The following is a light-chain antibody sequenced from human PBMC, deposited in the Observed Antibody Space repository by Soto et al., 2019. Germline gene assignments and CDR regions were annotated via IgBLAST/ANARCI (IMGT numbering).Light chain of an antibody. CDR1: QSISSN. Sequence: EIVMTQSPATLSVSAGERATLSCRASQSISSNLAWYQQRPGQAPRVLIYGASTRATGIPARFSGNGSGTEYTLTISSLQSEDFAVYHCQQYDNWPLTFGQGTRLEIK. V-gene: IGKV3-15*01. CDR3: QQYDNWPLT. J-gene: IGKJ2*01. CDR2: GAS.